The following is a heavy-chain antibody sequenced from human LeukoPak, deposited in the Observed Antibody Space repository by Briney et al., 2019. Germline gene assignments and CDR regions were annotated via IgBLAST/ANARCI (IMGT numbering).Heavy chain of an antibody. D-gene: IGHD3-22*01. CDR1: GYTFTGYY. Sequence: ASVNVSCKASGYTFTGYYMHWVRQAPGQGLEWMGWINPNSGGTNYAQKFQGRVTMTRDTSISTAYMELSRLRSDDTAVYYCARTPTYYYDSSGYYSLDYWGQGTLVTVSS. J-gene: IGHJ4*02. CDR2: INPNSGGT. CDR3: ARTPTYYYDSSGYYSLDY. V-gene: IGHV1-2*02.